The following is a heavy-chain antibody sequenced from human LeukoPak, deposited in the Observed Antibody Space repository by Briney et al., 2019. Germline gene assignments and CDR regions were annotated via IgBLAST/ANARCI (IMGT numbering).Heavy chain of an antibody. CDR2: ISAYNGNT. CDR1: GYTFTSYG. Sequence: GASVKVSCKASGYTFTSYGISWVRQAPGQGLEWMGWISAYNGNTNYAQKLQGRVTMTTDTSTSTAYMELRSLRSDDTAVYYCARDITLGYQLLPIYWGQGTLVTVSS. V-gene: IGHV1-18*01. CDR3: ARDITLGYQLLPIY. D-gene: IGHD2-2*01. J-gene: IGHJ4*02.